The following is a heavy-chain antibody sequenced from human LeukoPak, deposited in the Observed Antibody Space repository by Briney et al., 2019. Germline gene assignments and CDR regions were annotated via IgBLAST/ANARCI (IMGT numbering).Heavy chain of an antibody. CDR2: ISSSSSYI. CDR1: GFTFSSYR. CDR3: ARGLGVPDAFDI. J-gene: IGHJ3*02. V-gene: IGHV3-21*01. Sequence: GGSLRLSCAASGFTFSSYRMNWVRQAPGKGLEWVSSISSSSSYIYSANSMKGRFTISRDNAKNSLYLQMNSLRVEDTAVYYCARGLGVPDAFDIWGQGTMVTVSS. D-gene: IGHD1-26*01.